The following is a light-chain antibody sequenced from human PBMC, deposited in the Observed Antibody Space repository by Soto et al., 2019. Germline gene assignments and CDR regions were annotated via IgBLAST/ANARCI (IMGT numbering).Light chain of an antibody. Sequence: EIVLTQSPGTLSLSPGERATLSCRASPSVSRDFLVWYQHKGGQPPRLLLYGGSIRASGIPDRFSGSGSGTYFTLTISRLEPEDVAFYYCQQYGFSPTFGQGTKVEIK. J-gene: IGKJ1*01. CDR3: QQYGFSPT. CDR1: PSVSRDF. V-gene: IGKV3-20*01. CDR2: GGS.